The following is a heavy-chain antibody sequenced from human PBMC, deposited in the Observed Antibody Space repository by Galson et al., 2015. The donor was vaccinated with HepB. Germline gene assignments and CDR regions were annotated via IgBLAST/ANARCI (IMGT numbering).Heavy chain of an antibody. Sequence: SLRLSCAASGFTFSNAWMSWVRQAPGKGLEWVGRIKSKTDGGTTDYAAPVKGRFTISRDDSKNTLHLQMNSLKTEDTAVYYGTTEGGPYTFDYWGQGTLVTVSS. D-gene: IGHD3-3*01. CDR3: TTEGGPYTFDY. V-gene: IGHV3-15*01. CDR1: GFTFSNAW. CDR2: IKSKTDGGTT. J-gene: IGHJ4*02.